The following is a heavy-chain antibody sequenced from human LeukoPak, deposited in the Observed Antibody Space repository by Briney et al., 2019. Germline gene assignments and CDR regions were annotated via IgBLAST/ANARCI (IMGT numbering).Heavy chain of an antibody. CDR2: INPSGGST. CDR3: ARDGRYSGYDFGLGNWFDP. CDR1: GYTFTSYY. Sequence: ASVTVSCKASGYTFTSYYMHWVRQAPGQGLEWMGIINPSGGSTSYAQKFQGRVTMTRDTSTSTVYMELSSLRSEDTAVYYCARDGRYSGYDFGLGNWFDPWGQGTLVTVSS. J-gene: IGHJ5*02. D-gene: IGHD5-12*01. V-gene: IGHV1-46*01.